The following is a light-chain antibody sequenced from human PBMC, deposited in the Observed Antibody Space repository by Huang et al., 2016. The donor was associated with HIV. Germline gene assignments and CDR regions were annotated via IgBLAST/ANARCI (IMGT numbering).Light chain of an antibody. J-gene: IGKJ2*01. V-gene: IGKV1-5*03. CDR2: GAS. Sequence: DIQMTQSPSTLSASVGDRVTITCRASQNINTWLAWYQQKPGKAPDLLIYGASSLQGGVPSRFTGSGSGTEFTLTITSLQPDDLGTYYCQQYNTYLYTFGQGTKLEI. CDR3: QQYNTYLYT. CDR1: QNINTW.